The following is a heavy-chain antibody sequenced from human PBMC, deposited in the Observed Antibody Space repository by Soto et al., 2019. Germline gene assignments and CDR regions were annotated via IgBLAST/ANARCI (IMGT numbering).Heavy chain of an antibody. CDR2: TYYRSKWYN. V-gene: IGHV6-1*01. J-gene: IGHJ6*02. CDR1: VDSVSSNSAA. D-gene: IGHD6-13*01. Sequence: SQTLSLTCAISVDSVSSNSAAWNWIRQSPSRGLEWLGRTYYRSKWYNDYAVSVKSRITINPDTSKNQFSLQLNSVTPEDTAVYYCARDRAAAGKNYYYYGMDVWGQGTTVTVSS. CDR3: ARDRAAAGKNYYYYGMDV.